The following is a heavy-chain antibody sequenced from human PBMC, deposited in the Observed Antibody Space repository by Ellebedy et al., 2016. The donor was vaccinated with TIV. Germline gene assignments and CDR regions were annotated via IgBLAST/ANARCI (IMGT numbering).Heavy chain of an antibody. CDR1: GFTFSSYA. J-gene: IGHJ4*02. V-gene: IGHV3-66*01. CDR2: IYSGGST. Sequence: PGGSLRLSCAASGFTFSSYAMSWVRQAPGKGLEWVSVIYSGGSTYYADSVKGRFTISRDNSKNTLYLQMNSLRAEDTAVYYCARDTTVVRGVITYYFDYWGQGTLVTVSS. CDR3: ARDTTVVRGVITYYFDY. D-gene: IGHD3-10*01.